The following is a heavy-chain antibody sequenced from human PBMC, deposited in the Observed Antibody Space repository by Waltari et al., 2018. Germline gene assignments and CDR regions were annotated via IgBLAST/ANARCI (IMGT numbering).Heavy chain of an antibody. CDR3: ARGRSSKEIDAFDI. V-gene: IGHV4-34*01. CDR1: GGSFSGYY. D-gene: IGHD2-2*01. J-gene: IGHJ3*02. Sequence: QVQLQQWGAGLLKPSETLSLTCAVYGGSFSGYYWSWIRQPPGNGLEWIGEINHSGSTNYNPSLKSRVTISVDTSKNQFSLKLSSVTAADTAVYYCARGRSSKEIDAFDIWGQGTMVTVSS. CDR2: INHSGST.